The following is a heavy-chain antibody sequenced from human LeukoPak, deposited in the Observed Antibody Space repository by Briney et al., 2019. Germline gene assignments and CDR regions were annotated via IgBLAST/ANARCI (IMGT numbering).Heavy chain of an antibody. D-gene: IGHD6-13*01. CDR2: ISHDGTNT. Sequence: GSLRLSYAASGFTFNNYAIHWVRQAPGKGLEWVAVISHDGTNTNYADSVKGRFTISRDNSKNTLYLQMNSLRTEDTAVYYCAGRDHAAAGTDYWGQGTLVTVSS. CDR1: GFTFNNYA. V-gene: IGHV3-30-3*01. CDR3: AGRDHAAAGTDY. J-gene: IGHJ4*02.